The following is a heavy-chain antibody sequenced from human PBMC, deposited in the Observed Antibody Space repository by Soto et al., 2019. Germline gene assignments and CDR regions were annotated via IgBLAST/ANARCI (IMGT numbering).Heavy chain of an antibody. CDR2: INHSGST. CDR3: ARGYYGSGRKLDP. J-gene: IGHJ5*02. V-gene: IGHV4-34*01. Sequence: QVQLQQWGAGLLKPSETLSLTCAVYGGSFSGYYWSWIRQPPGKGLEWIGEINHSGSTNYNPSLKSRVTISVDTSKNQFSLKLSSVTAADTAVYYCARGYYGSGRKLDPWGQGTLVTVSS. CDR1: GGSFSGYY. D-gene: IGHD3-10*01.